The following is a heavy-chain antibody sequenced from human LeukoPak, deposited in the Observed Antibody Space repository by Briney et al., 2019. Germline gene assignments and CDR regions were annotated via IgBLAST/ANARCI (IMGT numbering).Heavy chain of an antibody. D-gene: IGHD1-14*01. V-gene: IGHV3-23*01. CDR1: GFTFNNYA. J-gene: IGHJ3*02. CDR2: ISGSGRST. CDR3: AKPARTNAFDI. Sequence: GGSLRLSCAASGFTFNNYAMNWVRQAPGKGLEWVSSISGSGRSTYYADSVKGRFTISRDNSKNTLYLQMSSLRAEDTAVYYCAKPARTNAFDIWGQGTMVTVSS.